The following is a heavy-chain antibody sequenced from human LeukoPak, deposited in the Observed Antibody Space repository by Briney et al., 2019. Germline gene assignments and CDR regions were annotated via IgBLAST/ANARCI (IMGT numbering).Heavy chain of an antibody. Sequence: GGSLRLSCAASGFTFGSYAMHWVRQAPGKGLEWVADIKEDGSEKYYVDSVKGRFTISRDNAKNSLFLQMDSLRSEDTAVYYCVKNSGWYRLDCWGQGTLVTVSS. J-gene: IGHJ4*02. CDR3: VKNSGWYRLDC. D-gene: IGHD6-13*01. CDR1: GFTFGSYA. V-gene: IGHV3-7*03. CDR2: IKEDGSEK.